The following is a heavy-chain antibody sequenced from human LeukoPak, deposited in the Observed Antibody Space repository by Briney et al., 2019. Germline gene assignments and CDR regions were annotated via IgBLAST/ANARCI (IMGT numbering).Heavy chain of an antibody. V-gene: IGHV4-61*02. CDR1: GGSISSGSYY. Sequence: SETLSLTCTVSGGSISSGSYYWSWIRQPAGKGLEWIGRIYTSGSTNYNPSLKSRVTISVDTSKNQFSLKLSSVTAADTAVYYCARVDDRGHYYDSSGPRKLFDYWGQGTLVTVSS. CDR2: IYTSGST. D-gene: IGHD3-22*01. CDR3: ARVDDRGHYYDSSGPRKLFDY. J-gene: IGHJ4*02.